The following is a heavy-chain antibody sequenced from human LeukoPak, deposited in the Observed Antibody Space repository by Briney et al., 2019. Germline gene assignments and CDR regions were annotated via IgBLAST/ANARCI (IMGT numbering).Heavy chain of an antibody. CDR2: INTHNGNT. J-gene: IGHJ4*02. CDR3: ARDTPQHLKRYDY. V-gene: IGHV1-18*01. Sequence: ASVKVSCKASGYNFDKFGIAWVRQAPGQGLEWMGWINTHNGNTKYAQQCQGRVTMTTDTSTSTVYMELRRLRSDDTAVYFCARDTPQHLKRYDYWGQGTQVTVSS. CDR1: GYNFDKFG. D-gene: IGHD6-13*01.